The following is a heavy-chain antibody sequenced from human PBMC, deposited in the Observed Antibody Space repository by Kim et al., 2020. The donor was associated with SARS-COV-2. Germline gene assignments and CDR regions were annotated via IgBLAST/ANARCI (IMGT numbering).Heavy chain of an antibody. Sequence: SQTLSLTCAISGDRVSSNSAAWNWIRQSPSRGLEWLGRTYYRSKWYNDYAVSVKSRITINPDTSKNQFSLQLNSVTPEDTAVYYCARDLGIAAAGTPGWFDPWGQGTLVTVSS. CDR1: GDRVSSNSAA. J-gene: IGHJ5*02. V-gene: IGHV6-1*01. D-gene: IGHD6-13*01. CDR3: ARDLGIAAAGTPGWFDP. CDR2: TYYRSKWYN.